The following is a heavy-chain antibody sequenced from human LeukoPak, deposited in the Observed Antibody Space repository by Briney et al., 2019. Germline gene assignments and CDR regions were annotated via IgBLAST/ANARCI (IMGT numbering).Heavy chain of an antibody. Sequence: SETLSLTCTVSGGSIISSTYYWGWIRQSPGKGLEWIGSFDYRRNTYYNPSLQSRVTISVDTSKSQFSLRLRSVTAADTAIYSCARTGIAARRYYYYYMDVWGKGTTVTVSS. J-gene: IGHJ6*03. V-gene: IGHV4-39*01. CDR3: ARTGIAARRYYYYYMDV. CDR2: FDYRRNT. CDR1: GGSIISSTYY. D-gene: IGHD6-6*01.